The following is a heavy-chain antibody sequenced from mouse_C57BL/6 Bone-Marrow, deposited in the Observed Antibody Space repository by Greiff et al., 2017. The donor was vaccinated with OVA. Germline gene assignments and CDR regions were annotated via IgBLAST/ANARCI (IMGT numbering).Heavy chain of an antibody. CDR1: GFTFSSYG. Sequence: VQLKESGGDLVKPGGSLKLSCAASGFTFSSYGMSWVRQTPDKRLEWVATISSGGSYTYYPDSVKGRFTISRDNAKNTLYLQMSSLKSEDTAMYYCARHGATVVADWYFDVWGTGTTVTVSS. D-gene: IGHD1-1*01. CDR3: ARHGATVVADWYFDV. CDR2: ISSGGSYT. J-gene: IGHJ1*03. V-gene: IGHV5-6*01.